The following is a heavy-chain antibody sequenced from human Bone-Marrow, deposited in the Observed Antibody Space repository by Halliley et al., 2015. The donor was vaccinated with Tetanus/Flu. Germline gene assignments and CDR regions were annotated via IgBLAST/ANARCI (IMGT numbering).Heavy chain of an antibody. CDR2: IYPGDSDT. CDR3: TGRRDGRIANTGDY. CDR1: EYNFANYW. Sequence: QLVQSGAEAKKPGESLKISCQGSEYNFANYWIGWVRHMPGKGLEWMGIIYPGDSDTRYSPSFQGLVTISATKSINTAYLRWSSLKASDTAMYYCTGRRDGRIANTGDYWGQGTLVTVSS. J-gene: IGHJ4*02. V-gene: IGHV5-51*03.